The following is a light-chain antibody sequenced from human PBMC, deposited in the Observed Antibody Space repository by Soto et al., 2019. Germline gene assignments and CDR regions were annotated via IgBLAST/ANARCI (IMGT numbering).Light chain of an antibody. Sequence: QSALTQPRSVSGSPGQSVTISCTGTSSDVGNYKYVSWYQHHPGKAPKLVLYDVTKRPSEIPDRFSGAKSGNTASLTISGLQAEDEADYFCCSYAGNYILVFGVGTKLTVL. CDR2: DVT. CDR1: SSDVGNYKY. V-gene: IGLV2-11*01. J-gene: IGLJ2*01. CDR3: CSYAGNYILV.